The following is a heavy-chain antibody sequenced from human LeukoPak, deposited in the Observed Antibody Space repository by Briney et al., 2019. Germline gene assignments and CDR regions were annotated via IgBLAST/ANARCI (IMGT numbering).Heavy chain of an antibody. CDR1: GGSFSGYY. CDR2: INHSGST. D-gene: IGHD2-8*01. CDR3: ARRGRRIVLMVYAPNWFDP. V-gene: IGHV4-34*01. J-gene: IGHJ5*02. Sequence: SETLSLTCAVYGGSFSGYYWSWIRQPPGKGLEWIGEINHSGSTNYNPSLKSRLTISVDTSKNQFSLKLSSVTAADTAVYYCARRGRRIVLMVYAPNWFDPWGQGTLVTVSS.